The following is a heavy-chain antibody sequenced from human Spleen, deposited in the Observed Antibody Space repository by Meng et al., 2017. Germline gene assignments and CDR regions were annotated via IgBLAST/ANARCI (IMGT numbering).Heavy chain of an antibody. CDR3: ARGSMTGAGDFEY. CDR2: VYHSGNT. Sequence: QGQLQEAGPVLVKPSGTLSLTGAVSGDSISSSYWWSWVRQPPGKGLEWIGEVYHSGNTNSNPSLKSRVTMSVDKSKNQFSLQLTSVTAADTGFYYCARGSMTGAGDFEYWGQGILVTVSS. D-gene: IGHD6-13*01. J-gene: IGHJ4*02. CDR1: GDSISSSYW. V-gene: IGHV4-4*02.